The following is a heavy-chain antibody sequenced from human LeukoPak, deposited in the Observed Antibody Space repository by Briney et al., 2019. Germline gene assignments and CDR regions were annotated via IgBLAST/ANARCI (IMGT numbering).Heavy chain of an antibody. CDR3: AKGEQWLADAFDI. V-gene: IGHV3-9*03. J-gene: IGHJ3*02. Sequence: SLRLSCAASGFTFDDYAMHWVRQAPGKGLEWVSGISWNSGSIGYADSVKGRFTISRDNAKNSLYLQMNSLRAEDMALYYCAKGEQWLADAFDIWGQGTMITVSS. CDR1: GFTFDDYA. D-gene: IGHD6-19*01. CDR2: ISWNSGSI.